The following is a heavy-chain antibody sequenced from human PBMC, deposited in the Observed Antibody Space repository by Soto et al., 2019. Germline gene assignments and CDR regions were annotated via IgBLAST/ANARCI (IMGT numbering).Heavy chain of an antibody. J-gene: IGHJ3*02. CDR1: GYTFTGFG. Sequence: QVQLVQSGPEVKKPGASVKVSCKASGYTFTGFGISWVRQAPGLGLEWMGWISAHNGNTNFAQKFQGRLTLTTQKSTSTAYMELRSLISDATAVYYCARTLYLPQFDIWGQGTRVSVSS. D-gene: IGHD3-16*02. CDR3: ARTLYLPQFDI. V-gene: IGHV1-18*01. CDR2: ISAHNGNT.